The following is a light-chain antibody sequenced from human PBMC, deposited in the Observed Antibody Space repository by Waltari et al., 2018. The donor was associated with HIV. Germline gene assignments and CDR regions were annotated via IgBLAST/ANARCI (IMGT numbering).Light chain of an antibody. CDR3: SSYTSSSTVV. J-gene: IGLJ2*01. V-gene: IGLV2-14*01. Sequence: QSALTQPASVSGSPGQSITISCTGTSSDVGGYNFISCYQQHPGKAPKLMISEVSNRPSVVSNRFSGSKAGNTASLTISGLQAEDEADYSCSSYTSSSTVVFGGGTKLTVL. CDR2: EVS. CDR1: SSDVGGYNF.